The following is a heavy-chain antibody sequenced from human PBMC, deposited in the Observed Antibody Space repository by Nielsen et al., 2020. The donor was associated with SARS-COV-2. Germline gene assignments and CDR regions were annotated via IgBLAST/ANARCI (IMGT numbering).Heavy chain of an antibody. J-gene: IGHJ6*02. CDR3: ARDGGYYGSGTYPRDYGMDV. CDR1: GFTFSSYW. D-gene: IGHD3-10*01. V-gene: IGHV3-7*03. Sequence: GESLKISCAASGFTFSSYWMSWVRQAPGKGLEWVANIKQDGGEKYYVDSVKGRFTISRDNAKNSLYLQMNSLRAEDTAVYYCARDGGYYGSGTYPRDYGMDVWGQGTTVTVSS. CDR2: IKQDGGEK.